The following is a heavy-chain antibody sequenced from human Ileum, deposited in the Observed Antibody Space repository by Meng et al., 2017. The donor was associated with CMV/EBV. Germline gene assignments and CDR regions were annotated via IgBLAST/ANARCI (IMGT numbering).Heavy chain of an antibody. CDR1: FIFDDYG. V-gene: IGHV3-20*01. CDR3: AVTGYCSTTSCSPSWFDP. J-gene: IGHJ5*02. D-gene: IGHD2-2*01. Sequence: FIFDDYGMSWVRQAPGKGLEWVSGINWNGGSTGYADSVKGRFTISRDNAKNSLYLQMNSLRAEDTALYHCAVTGYCSTTSCSPSWFDPWGQGTLVTVSS. CDR2: INWNGGST.